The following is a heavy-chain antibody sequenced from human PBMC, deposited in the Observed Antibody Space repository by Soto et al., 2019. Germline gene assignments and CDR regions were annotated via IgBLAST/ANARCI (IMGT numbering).Heavy chain of an antibody. CDR3: ARENRASGYFDY. V-gene: IGHV3-7*01. CDR1: GFTFSAYW. CDR2: IKQAGSEK. D-gene: IGHD6-25*01. Sequence: GGSLRLSCAASGFTFSAYWMSWVRQAPGKGLEWVASIKQAGSEKYYVDSVNGRFIISRDDAKNSLFLQVNSLRVEDTAVYYCARENRASGYFDYWGQGTLVTVS. J-gene: IGHJ4*02.